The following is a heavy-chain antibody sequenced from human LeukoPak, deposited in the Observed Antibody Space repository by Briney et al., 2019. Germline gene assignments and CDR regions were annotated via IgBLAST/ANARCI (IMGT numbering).Heavy chain of an antibody. J-gene: IGHJ4*02. Sequence: ASVKVSCKASGYTSVTCRINWVRQAPGQGPEWIGWISTYNGNTKYALKFQDRVTLTRDTSTTTAYMELKSLTSDDRAVYYCARASFDHWGQGTLVIVSS. CDR2: ISTYNGNT. V-gene: IGHV1-18*01. CDR3: ARASFDH. CDR1: GYTSVTCR.